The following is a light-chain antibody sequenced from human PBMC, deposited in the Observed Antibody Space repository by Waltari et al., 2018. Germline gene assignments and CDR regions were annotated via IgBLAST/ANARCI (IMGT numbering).Light chain of an antibody. CDR2: KAS. CDR1: QSISTW. V-gene: IGKV1-5*03. J-gene: IGKJ1*01. Sequence: EIQMTQSRSTLSAYVGGRVTITCRARQSISTWLAWYHQRPGEAPNLLIYKASSLEGGVPSRFSGSGSGTEFTLTISSLQPDDFATYYCHQYHIYPGTFGQGTKVEIK. CDR3: HQYHIYPGT.